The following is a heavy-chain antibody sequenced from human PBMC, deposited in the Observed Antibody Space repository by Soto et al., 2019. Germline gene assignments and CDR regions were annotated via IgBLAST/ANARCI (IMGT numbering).Heavy chain of an antibody. D-gene: IGHD2-2*01. CDR3: ARDSEQVRPVALLGASFDI. Sequence: EGQLVESGGGLVQPGRSLRLSCVASGFSFDHYAMHWVRQAPGKGLEWVAGITWNSGTKDYGNSVKGRFSISRDNAQNSLHLQMNSLGHEETAIYYCARDSEQVRPVALLGASFDIWGQGTLVTVSS. J-gene: IGHJ3*02. V-gene: IGHV3-9*01. CDR2: ITWNSGTK. CDR1: GFSFDHYA.